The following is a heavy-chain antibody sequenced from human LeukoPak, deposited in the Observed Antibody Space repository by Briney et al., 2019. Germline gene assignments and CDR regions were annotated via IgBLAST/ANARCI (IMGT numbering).Heavy chain of an antibody. CDR3: ARDDGAYCGGDCYSDH. J-gene: IGHJ5*02. D-gene: IGHD2-21*02. Sequence: SVNVSCKASGGTFSSYAISWVRQAPGQGLEWMGGIIPIFGTANYAQKFQGRVTITADESTSTAYMELNSLRSEDTAVYYCARDDGAYCGGDCYSDHWGQGTLVTVSS. V-gene: IGHV1-69*13. CDR2: IIPIFGTA. CDR1: GGTFSSYA.